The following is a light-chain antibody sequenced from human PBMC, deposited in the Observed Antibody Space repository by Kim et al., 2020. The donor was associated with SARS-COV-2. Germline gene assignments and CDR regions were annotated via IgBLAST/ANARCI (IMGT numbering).Light chain of an antibody. CDR2: DAS. J-gene: IGKJ4*01. CDR3: QHQG. CDR1: QDISKY. V-gene: IGKV1-33*01. Sequence: PSSLSASVGDRVTITCQASQDISKYLNWHQQKPGKAPKLLIYDASNRAPGVPSRFSGSGYGTDFTLTISSLQSEDIGTYYCQHQGFGGGTKVDIK.